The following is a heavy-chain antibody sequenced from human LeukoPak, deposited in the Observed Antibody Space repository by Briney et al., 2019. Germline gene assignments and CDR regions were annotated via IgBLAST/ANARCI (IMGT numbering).Heavy chain of an antibody. V-gene: IGHV4-59*13. Sequence: PSETLSLTCTVSGGSLNGYYWAWIRQPPGKGLEWIGHIYYSGRTNYNLSLTSRLTISVATSKNQFSLKLNSVTAADTAVYYCARVPDGSEGGYLNHWGQGTLVTVSS. J-gene: IGHJ4*02. CDR2: IYYSGRT. D-gene: IGHD5-24*01. CDR1: GGSLNGYY. CDR3: ARVPDGSEGGYLNH.